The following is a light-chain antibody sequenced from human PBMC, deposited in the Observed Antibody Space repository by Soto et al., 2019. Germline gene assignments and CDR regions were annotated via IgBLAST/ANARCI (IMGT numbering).Light chain of an antibody. Sequence: EIVMTQSPATLSVSPGERATLSCRASQSVTTNLAWYQQKPGQAPRLLIYAASTRATGIPARFSGSGSGTELTLTISSVQSEDFAVYFCQQYNYWPRTFGQGTKVEIK. CDR3: QQYNYWPRT. V-gene: IGKV3-15*01. J-gene: IGKJ1*01. CDR1: QSVTTN. CDR2: AAS.